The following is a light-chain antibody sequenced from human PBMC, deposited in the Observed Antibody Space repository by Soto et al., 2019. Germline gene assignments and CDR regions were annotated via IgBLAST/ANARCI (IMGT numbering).Light chain of an antibody. CDR3: CSYVGTSTI. CDR2: DAN. J-gene: IGLJ2*01. CDR1: SSDVGSHNL. V-gene: IGLV2-23*01. Sequence: QSALTQPASESGSPGQSITISCTGSSSDVGSHNLVSWYQQYPGKAPKLMIFDANKRPSGVSNRFSGSKSGNTASLTVSGLQADDEADYYCCSYVGTSTIFGGGTKLTVL.